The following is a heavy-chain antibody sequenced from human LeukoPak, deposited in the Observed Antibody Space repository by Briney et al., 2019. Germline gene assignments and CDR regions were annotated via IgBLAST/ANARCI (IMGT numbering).Heavy chain of an antibody. CDR1: GGSFSGYY. CDR2: INHSGST. J-gene: IGHJ3*02. D-gene: IGHD5-12*01. CDR3: AAEVADDAFDI. V-gene: IGHV4-34*01. Sequence: KSSEPLSLTCAVYGGSFSGYYWRWLRQPPGKGLEWIGEINHSGSTNYNPSLKSRVTISVDTSKNQFSLKLSSVTAADTAVYYCAAEVADDAFDIWGQGTMVTVSS.